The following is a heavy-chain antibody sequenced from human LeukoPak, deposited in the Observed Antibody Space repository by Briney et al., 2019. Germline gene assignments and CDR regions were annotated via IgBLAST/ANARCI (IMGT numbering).Heavy chain of an antibody. CDR1: GYSISSDYY. Sequence: PSETLSLTCTVSGYSISSDYYWGWIRQPPGKGLEWVGSIYHTGTTYYNPSLKSRVTISVDTSKNQFSLKLSSVTAADTAVYYCARGGTLWSGYYTRFDPWGQGTLVTVSS. CDR2: IYHTGTT. D-gene: IGHD3-3*01. CDR3: ARGGTLWSGYYTRFDP. J-gene: IGHJ5*02. V-gene: IGHV4-38-2*02.